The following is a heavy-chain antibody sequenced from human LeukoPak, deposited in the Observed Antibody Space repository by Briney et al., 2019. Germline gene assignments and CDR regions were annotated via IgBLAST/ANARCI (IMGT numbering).Heavy chain of an antibody. CDR1: GFTFSSYA. V-gene: IGHV3-23*01. CDR2: FSGSGGST. J-gene: IGHJ6*03. Sequence: SGGSLRLSCAASGFTFSSYAMSWVRQAPGKGLEWVSAFSGSGGSTYYADSVKGRFTISRDNSKNTLYLQMNSLRAEDTAVYYCAKRRGLELLYYYYMDVWGKGTTVTVSS. CDR3: AKRRGLELLYYYYMDV. D-gene: IGHD1-7*01.